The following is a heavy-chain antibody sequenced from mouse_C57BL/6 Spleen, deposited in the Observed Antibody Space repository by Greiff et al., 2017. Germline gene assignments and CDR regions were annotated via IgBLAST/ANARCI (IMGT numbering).Heavy chain of an antibody. CDR2: IDPSDSYT. CDR3: AREQYFDY. V-gene: IGHV1-69*01. J-gene: IGHJ2*01. Sequence: VQLQQSGAELVMPGASVKLSCKASGYTFTSYWMHWVKQRPGQGLEWIGEIDPSDSYTNYNQKFKGKSTLTVDKSSSTAYMQRSSLTSEDSAVYYCAREQYFDYWGQGTTLTVSS. CDR1: GYTFTSYW.